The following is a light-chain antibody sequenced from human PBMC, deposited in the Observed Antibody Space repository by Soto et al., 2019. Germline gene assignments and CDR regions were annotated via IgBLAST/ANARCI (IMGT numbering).Light chain of an antibody. V-gene: IGKV1-39*01. CDR1: QTISTY. CDR2: DTS. CDR3: QQTHSIPIT. Sequence: DIRMTQSPSSLSASVGDRVTITCRASQTISTYLNWYQEKPGKAPKLLIYDTSSLQSGVPSRFSGRGSGTDFTLTITSLQPEDFASYFCQQTHSIPITFGQGTRLEIK. J-gene: IGKJ5*01.